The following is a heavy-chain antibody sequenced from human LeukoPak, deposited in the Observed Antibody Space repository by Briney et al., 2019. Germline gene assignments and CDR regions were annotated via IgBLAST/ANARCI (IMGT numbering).Heavy chain of an antibody. D-gene: IGHD3-22*01. CDR3: ARAYYYDSSGYYKY. CDR2: IYPGDSDT. CDR1: FTSYW. V-gene: IGHV5-51*01. J-gene: IGHJ4*02. Sequence: FTSYWIXWVRQLPGKGLEWMGIIYPGDSDTRYSPSFQGQVTISADKSISTAYLQWSSLEASDTAMYYCARAYYYDSSGYYKYWGQGTLVTV.